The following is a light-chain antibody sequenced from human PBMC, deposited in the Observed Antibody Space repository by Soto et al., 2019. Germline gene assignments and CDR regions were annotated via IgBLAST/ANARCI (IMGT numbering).Light chain of an antibody. CDR3: QQYNSYPFT. Sequence: DIQMTQSPSTLSASVGDRVTITCRASQSISSWLAWYQQKPGKAPKLLIYKASSLESGVPSRFSGSGSGTEFTLTISSLQPDGLATYYCQQYNSYPFTFGPGTKVDIK. CDR2: KAS. CDR1: QSISSW. J-gene: IGKJ3*01. V-gene: IGKV1-5*03.